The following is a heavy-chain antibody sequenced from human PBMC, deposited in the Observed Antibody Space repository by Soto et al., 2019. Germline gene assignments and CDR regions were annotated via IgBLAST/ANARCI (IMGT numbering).Heavy chain of an antibody. Sequence: PGGSLRLSCEVSGFTFSMYSMSRVRQSPGKGLEWVAKIPQDGVDGHYADSVKGRCTISRDNGKNSLYLQLNNLRAEDAAVYYCARDHLILPAHDFFYGSDVWGRGATVTSP. CDR2: IPQDGVDG. CDR3: ARDHLILPAHDFFYGSDV. J-gene: IGHJ6*02. CDR1: GFTFSMYS. V-gene: IGHV3-7*03. D-gene: IGHD2-21*02.